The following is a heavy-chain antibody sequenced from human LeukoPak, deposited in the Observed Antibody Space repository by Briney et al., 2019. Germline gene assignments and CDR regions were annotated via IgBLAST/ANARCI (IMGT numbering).Heavy chain of an antibody. Sequence: GGSLRLSCAASGFTFSSYSMNWVRQAPGKGLEWVSYISSDSRTIYYADSVKGRFTISRDNAKDSLYLQMKSLRDEDTAVYYCARYGSGTSYITNYFDYWGQGALVTVSS. V-gene: IGHV3-48*02. J-gene: IGHJ4*02. CDR2: ISSDSRTI. CDR3: ARYGSGTSYITNYFDY. D-gene: IGHD3-10*01. CDR1: GFTFSSYS.